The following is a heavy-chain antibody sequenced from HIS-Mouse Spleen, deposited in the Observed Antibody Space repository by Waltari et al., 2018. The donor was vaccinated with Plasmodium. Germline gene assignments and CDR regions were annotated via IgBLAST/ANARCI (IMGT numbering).Heavy chain of an antibody. CDR1: GYSISSGYY. D-gene: IGHD3-10*01. CDR3: ARVDYGSGDYYYYYGMDV. J-gene: IGHJ6*02. Sequence: QVQLQESGPGLVKPSETLSLTCTVSGYSISSGYYWGWIRPPPGKGPEWIGSIYHSGSTYYNPSLKSRVTISVDTSKNQFSLKLSSVTAADTAVYYCARVDYGSGDYYYYYGMDVWGQGTTVTVSS. CDR2: IYHSGST. V-gene: IGHV4-38-2*02.